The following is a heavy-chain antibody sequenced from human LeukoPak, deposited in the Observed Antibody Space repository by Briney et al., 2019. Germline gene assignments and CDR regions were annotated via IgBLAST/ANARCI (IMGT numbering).Heavy chain of an antibody. D-gene: IGHD3-9*01. CDR1: GGSVNSGDYY. CDR2: IYTSGST. V-gene: IGHV4-61*02. CDR3: AREESDWSSLGYFYHYMDV. J-gene: IGHJ6*03. Sequence: TSETLSLTCTVSGGSVNSGDYYWTWIRQPAGKGLEWIGRIYTSGSTNYKPSLKSRLTISIAASKNQFSLKLDSVTAADTAMYYCAREESDWSSLGYFYHYMDVWGKGTTVTISS.